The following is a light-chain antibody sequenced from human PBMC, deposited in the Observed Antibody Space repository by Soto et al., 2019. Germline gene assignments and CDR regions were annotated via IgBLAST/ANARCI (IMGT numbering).Light chain of an antibody. CDR3: SSYTSSNTLEV. CDR2: EFD. Sequence: QSVLIQPASVSGSPGQSITISCTGTSSDVGGSNYVSWYQHHPHRAPKLLIYEFDYRPSGVSTRFSGSKSGNTASLTISGLQAEDEADYYCSSYTSSNTLEVFGFGTKLTVL. CDR1: SSDVGGSNY. V-gene: IGLV2-14*01. J-gene: IGLJ1*01.